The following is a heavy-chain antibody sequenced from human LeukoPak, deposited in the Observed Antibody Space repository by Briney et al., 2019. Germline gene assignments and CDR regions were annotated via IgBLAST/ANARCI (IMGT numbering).Heavy chain of an antibody. D-gene: IGHD2-15*01. CDR1: GFTFSSYA. CDR3: ARGSNPYCSGGGCYFDY. V-gene: IGHV3-30-3*01. Sequence: GGSLRLSCAASGFTFSSYAMHWVRQAPGKGLEWVAVISYDGSNKYYADSVKGRFTISRDNSKNTLYLQMNSLRAEDTAVYYCARGSNPYCSGGGCYFDYWGQGTLVTVSS. CDR2: ISYDGSNK. J-gene: IGHJ4*02.